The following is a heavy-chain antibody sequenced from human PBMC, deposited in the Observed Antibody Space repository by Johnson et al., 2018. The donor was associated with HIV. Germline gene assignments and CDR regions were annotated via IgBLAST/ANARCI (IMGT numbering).Heavy chain of an antibody. J-gene: IGHJ3*01. CDR3: AKVLNEKSYIDLFHV. CDR2: ISYDVSNK. CDR1: GFTFSTYG. V-gene: IGHV3-30*18. D-gene: IGHD2-8*01. Sequence: QVQLVESGGGVVQPGRSLRLSCAASGFTFSTYGMHWVRQAPGKGLEWVAVISYDVSNKYYADSVKGRFTISRDNSKNTLYLQMNSLRAEDTAVYYCAKVLNEKSYIDLFHVWGQGTMVTVSS.